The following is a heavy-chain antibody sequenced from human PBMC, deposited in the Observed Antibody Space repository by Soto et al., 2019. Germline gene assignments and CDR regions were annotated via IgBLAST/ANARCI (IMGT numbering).Heavy chain of an antibody. CDR1: GYTFTSYG. CDR3: ARDKGYCSDTSCPDFDY. Sequence: GASVKVSCKASGYTFTSYGISWVRQAPGQGLEWMEWISAYNGNTNYAQKLQGRVTMTTDTSTSTAYMELRSLRYDDTAVYYCARDKGYCSDTSCPDFDYSGQGTLVTVSS. J-gene: IGHJ4*02. CDR2: ISAYNGNT. D-gene: IGHD2-15*01. V-gene: IGHV1-18*01.